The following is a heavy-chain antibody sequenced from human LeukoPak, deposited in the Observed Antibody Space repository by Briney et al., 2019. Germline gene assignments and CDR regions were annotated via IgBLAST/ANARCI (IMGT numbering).Heavy chain of an antibody. V-gene: IGHV3-74*01. CDR2: INSDGINT. J-gene: IGHJ4*02. CDR3: AKDRGYLDY. D-gene: IGHD2-15*01. Sequence: HSGGSLRLSCAASGFTFSNYWMHWVRQAPGKGLVWVSRINSDGINTSYADSVKGRFTISRDNAKNTLNLQMNSLRAEDTAVYYCAKDRGYLDYWGQGTLVTVSS. CDR1: GFTFSNYW.